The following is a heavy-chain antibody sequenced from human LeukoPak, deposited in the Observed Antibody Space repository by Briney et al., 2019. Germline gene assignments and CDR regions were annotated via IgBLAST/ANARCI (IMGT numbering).Heavy chain of an antibody. CDR3: ARGADIVVVVAAQIYNWFDP. Sequence: SVKVSCKASGGTFSSYAISWVRQAPGQGLEWMGVIIPIFGTANYAQKFQGRVTITADESTSTAYMELSSLRSEDTAVYYCARGADIVVVVAAQIYNWFDPWGQGTLVTVSS. CDR1: GGTFSSYA. D-gene: IGHD2-15*01. V-gene: IGHV1-69*01. CDR2: IIPIFGTA. J-gene: IGHJ5*02.